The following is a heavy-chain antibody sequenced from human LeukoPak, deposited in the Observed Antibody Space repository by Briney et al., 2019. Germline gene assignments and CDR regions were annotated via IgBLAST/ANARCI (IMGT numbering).Heavy chain of an antibody. Sequence: ASVTVSCKASGYTFTSYAMHWVRQAPGQRLEWMGWINAGNGNTKYSQKFQGRVTITRDTSASTAYMELSSLRSEDTAVYYCAREAGPYYYDSSVRNWFDPWGQGTLVTVSS. D-gene: IGHD3-22*01. CDR3: AREAGPYYYDSSVRNWFDP. CDR2: INAGNGNT. CDR1: GYTFTSYA. V-gene: IGHV1-3*01. J-gene: IGHJ5*02.